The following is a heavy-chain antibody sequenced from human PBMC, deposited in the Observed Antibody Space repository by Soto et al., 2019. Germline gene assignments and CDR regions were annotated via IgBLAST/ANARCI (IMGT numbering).Heavy chain of an antibody. D-gene: IGHD1-1*01. Sequence: PGGSLRLSCAASGFTFSSYAMSWVRQAPGKGLEWVSAISGSGGSTYYADSVKGRFTISRDNSKNTLYLQMNSLRAEDTAVYYCAKDRVRLERLPRAFDIWGQGTMVTVSS. CDR3: AKDRVRLERLPRAFDI. J-gene: IGHJ3*02. CDR1: GFTFSSYA. V-gene: IGHV3-23*01. CDR2: ISGSGGST.